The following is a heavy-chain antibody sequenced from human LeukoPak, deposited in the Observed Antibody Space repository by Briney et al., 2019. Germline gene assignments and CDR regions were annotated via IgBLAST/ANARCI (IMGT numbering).Heavy chain of an antibody. Sequence: ASVKVSCKASGYTFTSYDINWVRQATGQGLEWMGWMNPNSGNTGYAQKFQGRVTMTRSTSISTAYMELSSLRFEDTAVHYCTRSVRNGHIDYWGQGTLVTVSS. D-gene: IGHD2-21*01. J-gene: IGHJ4*02. CDR3: TRSVRNGHIDY. CDR2: MNPNSGNT. CDR1: GYTFTSYD. V-gene: IGHV1-8*01.